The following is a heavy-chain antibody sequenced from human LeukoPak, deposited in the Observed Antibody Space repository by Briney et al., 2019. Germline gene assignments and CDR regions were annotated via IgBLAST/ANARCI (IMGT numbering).Heavy chain of an antibody. D-gene: IGHD2-21*01. Sequence: GRSLRLSCAASGFTFSSYGMHWVRQAPGKGLEWVAVIWYDGSNKYYADSEKGRFTISRDNSKNTLYLQMNSLRAEDTAVYYCARDFEAYCGGGLDYWGQGTLVTVSS. CDR1: GFTFSSYG. V-gene: IGHV3-33*01. CDR2: IWYDGSNK. CDR3: ARDFEAYCGGGLDY. J-gene: IGHJ4*02.